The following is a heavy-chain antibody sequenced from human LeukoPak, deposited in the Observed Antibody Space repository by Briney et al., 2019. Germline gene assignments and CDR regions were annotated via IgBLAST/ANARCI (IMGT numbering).Heavy chain of an antibody. CDR1: GGSISSYY. V-gene: IGHV4-4*07. Sequence: PAETLSLTCTVSGGSISSYYGSWIRQPAGKGLEWIGRIYTSGSTNYNPSLKSRVTMSGDTSKNQFSLKLSSVTAADTAVYYCARMRTYCSGGSCYGPGGMDVWGQGTTVTVSS. CDR2: IYTSGST. CDR3: ARMRTYCSGGSCYGPGGMDV. J-gene: IGHJ6*02. D-gene: IGHD2-15*01.